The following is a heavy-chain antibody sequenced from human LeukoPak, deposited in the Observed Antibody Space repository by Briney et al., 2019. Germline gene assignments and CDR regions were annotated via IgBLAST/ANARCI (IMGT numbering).Heavy chain of an antibody. D-gene: IGHD2-15*01. CDR1: GFTFSSYW. J-gene: IGHJ4*02. CDR3: ARGVGRETRSYYFDY. V-gene: IGHV3-7*01. CDR2: IKQDGSEK. Sequence: SGGSLRLSCAASGFTFSSYWMSWVRQAPGKGLEWVANIKQDGSEKYYVDSVKGRFTISRDNAKNSLYLQMNSLRAEDTAVYYCARGVGRETRSYYFDYWGQGTLVTVSS.